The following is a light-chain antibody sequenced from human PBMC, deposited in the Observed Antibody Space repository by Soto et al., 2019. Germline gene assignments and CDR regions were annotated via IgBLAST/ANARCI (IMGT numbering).Light chain of an antibody. CDR3: SSYASSSTLV. J-gene: IGLJ1*01. CDR2: EVS. Sequence: QSALTQPASVSGSPGQSITISCTGTSSDVGGYNYVSWYQQHPGKAPKVMIFEVSNRPSGVSNRFSGSKSGNTASLTISGLQAEDEADYYCSSYASSSTLVFGTGTMLTVL. V-gene: IGLV2-14*01. CDR1: SSDVGGYNY.